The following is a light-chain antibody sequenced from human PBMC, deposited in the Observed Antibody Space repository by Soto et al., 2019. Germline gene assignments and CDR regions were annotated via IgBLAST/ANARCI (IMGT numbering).Light chain of an antibody. J-gene: IGKJ5*01. CDR1: QGVSSN. Sequence: EIVMPQSPATLSVSPGERATLSCRASQGVSSNLAWYQQKPGQAPRLLIYGASTRATGIPARFSGSGSGTDFTLTITSLEPEDFAVYFCHQRYNWPRVTFGQGTRLEI. V-gene: IGKV3-15*01. CDR3: HQRYNWPRVT. CDR2: GAS.